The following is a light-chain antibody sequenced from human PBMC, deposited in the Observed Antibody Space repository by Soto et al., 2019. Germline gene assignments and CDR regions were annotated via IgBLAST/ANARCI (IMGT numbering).Light chain of an antibody. J-gene: IGLJ2*01. V-gene: IGLV2-8*01. CDR2: EVN. Sequence: QSALTQPASVSGSPGQSITISCTGTSSDVGGYNYVSWYQQHPGKAPKLMIYEVNKRPSGVPDRFSGSKSGNTASLTVSGLQAEDEADYYCSSYAGSSLVFGGGTKLTVL. CDR1: SSDVGGYNY. CDR3: SSYAGSSLV.